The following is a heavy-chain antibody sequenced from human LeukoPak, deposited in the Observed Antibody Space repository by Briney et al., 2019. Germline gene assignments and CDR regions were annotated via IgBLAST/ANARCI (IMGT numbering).Heavy chain of an antibody. Sequence: SETLSLTCTVSGGSISSYYWSWIRQPPGKGLEWIGYIYYSGSTNYNPSLKSRVTISVDTSKNQFSLKLSSVTAADTAVYYCARHSESIYCSGGSCNPPHTYGMDVWGQGTTVTVSS. CDR2: IYYSGST. CDR3: ARHSESIYCSGGSCNPPHTYGMDV. D-gene: IGHD2-15*01. CDR1: GGSISSYY. J-gene: IGHJ6*02. V-gene: IGHV4-59*08.